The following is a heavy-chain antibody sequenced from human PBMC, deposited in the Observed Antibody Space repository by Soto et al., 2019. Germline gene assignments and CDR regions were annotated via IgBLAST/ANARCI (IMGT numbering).Heavy chain of an antibody. CDR2: IYYNGYT. V-gene: IGHV4-59*01. CDR1: CGSISSYY. Sequence: SETLSLTCTGSCGSISSYYWSWIRQPPGKGLEWIAYIYYNGYTSYNPSLKSRVTISMDTSKNQFSLKLSSVTAADTAVYYCARVGPSYCSGSSCYSEGVWIDYWGRGTLVTVSS. J-gene: IGHJ4*02. D-gene: IGHD2-15*01. CDR3: ARVGPSYCSGSSCYSEGVWIDY.